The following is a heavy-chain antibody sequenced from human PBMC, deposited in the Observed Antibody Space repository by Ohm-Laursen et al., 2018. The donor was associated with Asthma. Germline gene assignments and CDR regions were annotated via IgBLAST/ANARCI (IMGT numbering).Heavy chain of an antibody. V-gene: IGHV4-39*01. CDR1: GGSISGSSYF. CDR3: ARQRRDGFAY. J-gene: IGHJ4*02. Sequence: DTLSLTCAVPGGSISGSSYFWGWIRQPPGKGLEWIGGIYYSGNTYYNPSLKSRFTISVDTSKNQFSLKLSSVTAADTAVYYCARQRRDGFAYWGQGTLVTVSS. CDR2: IYYSGNT. D-gene: IGHD5-24*01.